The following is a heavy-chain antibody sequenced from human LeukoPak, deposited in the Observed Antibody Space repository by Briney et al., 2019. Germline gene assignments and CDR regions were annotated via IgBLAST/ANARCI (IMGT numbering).Heavy chain of an antibody. D-gene: IGHD2-15*01. CDR2: IYTSGST. CDR1: GGSISSSSYY. CDR3: AGTVEGYCSGGSCYHNWFDP. Sequence: SETLSLTCTVSGGSISSSSYYWSWIRQPAGKGLEWIGRIYTSGSTNYNPSLKSRVTMSVDTSKNQFSLKLSSVTAADTAVYYCAGTVEGYCSGGSCYHNWFDPWGQGTLVTVSS. J-gene: IGHJ5*02. V-gene: IGHV4-61*02.